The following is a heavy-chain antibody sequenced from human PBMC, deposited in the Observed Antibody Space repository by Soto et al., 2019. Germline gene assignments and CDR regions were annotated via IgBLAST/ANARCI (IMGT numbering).Heavy chain of an antibody. CDR3: AKDRFFEWLGVLGY. J-gene: IGHJ4*02. V-gene: IGHV3-30*18. CDR1: AFTFSSYG. CDR2: ISYDGSNK. Sequence: QVQLVESGGGVVQPGRSLRLSCADSAFTFSSYGMHWVRHAPGKGLEWVAVISYDGSNKYYADSVKGRFTISRDNSKNTLYLQMNSLRAEDTAVYYCAKDRFFEWLGVLGYWGQGTLVTVSS. D-gene: IGHD3-3*01.